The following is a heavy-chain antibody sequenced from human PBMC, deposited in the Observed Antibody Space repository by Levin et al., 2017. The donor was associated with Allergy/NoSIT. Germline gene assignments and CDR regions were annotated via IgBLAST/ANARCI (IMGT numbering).Heavy chain of an antibody. CDR2: INSDGSST. CDR3: ARAKPSGDYGLYYYFDY. V-gene: IGHV3-74*01. J-gene: IGHJ4*02. CDR1: GFTFSSYW. Sequence: LTCAASGFTFSSYWMHWVRQAPGKGLVWVSRINSDGSSTSYADSVKGRFTISRDNAKNTLYLQMNSLRAEDTAVYYCARAKPSGDYGLYYYFDYWGQGTLVTVSS. D-gene: IGHD4-17*01.